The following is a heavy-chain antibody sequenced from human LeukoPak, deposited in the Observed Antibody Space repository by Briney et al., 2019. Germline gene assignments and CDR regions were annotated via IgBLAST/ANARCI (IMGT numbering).Heavy chain of an antibody. V-gene: IGHV4-38-2*02. J-gene: IGHJ4*02. CDR1: GYSISSGYY. CDR3: AAEYQLLSEGRFDY. Sequence: PSETLSLTCTVSGYSISSGYYWGWIRQPPGKGLEWIGSIYHSGSTYYNPSLKSRVTISVDTSKNQFSLKLSSVTAADTAVYYRAAEYQLLSEGRFDYWGQGTLVTVSS. CDR2: IYHSGST. D-gene: IGHD2-2*01.